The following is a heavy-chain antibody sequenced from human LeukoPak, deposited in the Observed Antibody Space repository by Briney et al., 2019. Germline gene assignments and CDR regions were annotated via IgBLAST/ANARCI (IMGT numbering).Heavy chain of an antibody. Sequence: GGSLRLSCAASDFTFSTYTMSWVRQAPGKGLEWVSTIIGTDAAIYYADSVKGRFTISRDNSKNTLYLQMNSLRAEDTAVYYCAKGASPFDYWGQGTLVTVSS. J-gene: IGHJ4*02. V-gene: IGHV3-23*01. CDR3: AKGASPFDY. CDR1: DFTFSTYT. CDR2: IIGTDAAI.